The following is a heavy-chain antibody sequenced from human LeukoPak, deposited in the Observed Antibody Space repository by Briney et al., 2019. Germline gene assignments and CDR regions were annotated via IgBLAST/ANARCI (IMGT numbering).Heavy chain of an antibody. CDR3: ARGPSHDSSGYYYYYYMDV. J-gene: IGHJ6*03. D-gene: IGHD3-22*01. V-gene: IGHV1-8*03. Sequence: ASVKVSCKASGYTFTSYDINWVRLATGQGHEWMGWMNPNSGNTGYAQKFQGRVTITRNTSISTAYMELSSLRSEDTAVYYCARGPSHDSSGYYYYYYMDVWGKGTTVTVSS. CDR1: GYTFTSYD. CDR2: MNPNSGNT.